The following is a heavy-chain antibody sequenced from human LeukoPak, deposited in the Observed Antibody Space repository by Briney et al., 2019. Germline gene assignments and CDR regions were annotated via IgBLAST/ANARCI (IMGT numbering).Heavy chain of an antibody. CDR1: GYTFTGYY. D-gene: IGHD3-3*01. Sequence: ASVNVSCKASGYTFTGYYMHWVRQAPGQGLEWMGRINPNSGGTNYAQKFQGRVTMTRDTSISTAYMELSRLRSDDTAVYSCARWNYDFWSGYYALFDYWGQGTLVTVSS. J-gene: IGHJ4*02. CDR3: ARWNYDFWSGYYALFDY. V-gene: IGHV1-2*06. CDR2: INPNSGGT.